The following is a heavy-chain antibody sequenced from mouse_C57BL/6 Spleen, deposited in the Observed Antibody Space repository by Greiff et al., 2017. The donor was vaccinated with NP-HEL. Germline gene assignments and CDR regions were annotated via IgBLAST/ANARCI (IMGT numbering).Heavy chain of an antibody. CDR3: ARTVVASYYFDY. J-gene: IGHJ2*01. V-gene: IGHV1-53*01. CDR2: IYPGSGST. CDR1: GYTFTSYW. D-gene: IGHD1-1*01. Sequence: QVQLQQPGTELVKPGASVKLSCKASGYTFTSYWMHWVKQRPGQGLEWIGNIYPGSGSTNYNEKFKSKATLTVDTSSTTAYMQLSSLTSEDSAVYYCARTVVASYYFDYWGQGTTLTVSS.